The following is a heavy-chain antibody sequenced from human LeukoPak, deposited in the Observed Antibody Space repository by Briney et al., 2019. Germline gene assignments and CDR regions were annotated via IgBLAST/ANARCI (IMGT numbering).Heavy chain of an antibody. V-gene: IGHV3-11*01. J-gene: IGHJ4*02. CDR1: GFTFSDYY. Sequence: GGSLRLSCAASGFTFSDYYMSWIRQAPGKGLAWVSYISNSCSTIYYAHSVKGRFTISRDNAKNSLYLQMNSLRAEDTAVYYCARRKHSSGWSQNEYYFDYWGQGTLVTVSS. D-gene: IGHD6-13*01. CDR2: ISNSCSTI. CDR3: ARRKHSSGWSQNEYYFDY.